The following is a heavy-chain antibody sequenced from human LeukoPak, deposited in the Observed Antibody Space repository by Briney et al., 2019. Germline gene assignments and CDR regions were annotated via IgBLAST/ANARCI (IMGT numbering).Heavy chain of an antibody. CDR2: TWYDESNK. J-gene: IGHJ4*02. Sequence: GGSLRLSCAASGFTFSDYGMHWVRQAPGKGLEWVAVTWYDESNKYYADSVKGRFTISRDNSRNTLYLQMNSLRAEDTAVYYCVRELPPVVQYYFDYWGPGTLVTVSS. D-gene: IGHD3-22*01. CDR1: GFTFSDYG. CDR3: VRELPPVVQYYFDY. V-gene: IGHV3-33*01.